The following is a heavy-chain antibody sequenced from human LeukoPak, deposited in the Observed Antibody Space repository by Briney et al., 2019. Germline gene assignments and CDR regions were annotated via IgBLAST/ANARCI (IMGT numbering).Heavy chain of an antibody. D-gene: IGHD4-17*01. CDR2: INTNTGNP. Sequence: ASVKVSCKAPGYTFTSYAMNWVRQAPGQGLEWMGWINTNTGNPTYAQGFTGRFVFSLDTSVSTAYLQISSLKAEDTAVYYCARESVGIYGDYDYYYGMDVWGQGTTVTVSS. CDR1: GYTFTSYA. J-gene: IGHJ6*02. CDR3: ARESVGIYGDYDYYYGMDV. V-gene: IGHV7-4-1*02.